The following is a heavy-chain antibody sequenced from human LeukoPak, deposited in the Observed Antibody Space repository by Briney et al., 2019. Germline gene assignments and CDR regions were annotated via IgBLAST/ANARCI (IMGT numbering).Heavy chain of an antibody. CDR1: GGSISSYY. V-gene: IGHV4-59*08. CDR3: ERHSSHVGATGGLVWFDP. D-gene: IGHD1-26*01. Sequence: PSETLSLTCTVSGGSISSYYWSWIRQPPGKGLEWIGYIYYSGRTNYNPSLKSRVTISVDTSKNQFSLKLSSVTAADTAVYYCERHSSHVGATGGLVWFDPWGQGTLVTVSS. CDR2: IYYSGRT. J-gene: IGHJ5*02.